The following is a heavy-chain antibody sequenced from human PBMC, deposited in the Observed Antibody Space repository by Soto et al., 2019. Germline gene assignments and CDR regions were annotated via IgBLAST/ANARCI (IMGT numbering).Heavy chain of an antibody. CDR2: IQRGGSI. V-gene: IGHV3-66*01. CDR1: GFTVSSKY. J-gene: IGHJ6*03. CDR3: GREEVHCSGGICYGVPMDV. Sequence: EVQLVESGGGLVQPGGSLRLSCAVSGFTVSSKYMSWVRQAPGKGLEWVAVIQRGGSIYYADSVKGRFAISGDSSKNTLYLQMNSLRAEDTAVYYCGREEVHCSGGICYGVPMDVWCKGTTVSVSS. D-gene: IGHD2-15*01.